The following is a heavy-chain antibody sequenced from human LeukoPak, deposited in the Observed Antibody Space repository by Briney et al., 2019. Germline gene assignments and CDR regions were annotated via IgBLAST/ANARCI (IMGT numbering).Heavy chain of an antibody. CDR3: ATTHSGNILAALDY. D-gene: IGHD5-12*01. J-gene: IGHJ4*02. Sequence: PGASLKVSCTASGYTFTSYYMYWVRQAPGQGLEWMGTINGSGGGTYYADSLKGRFTISRDTSKNTLYLQMNSLRGEDTAVYYCATTHSGNILAALDYWGQGILVTVSS. CDR2: INGSGGGT. CDR1: GYTFTSYY. V-gene: IGHV3-23*01.